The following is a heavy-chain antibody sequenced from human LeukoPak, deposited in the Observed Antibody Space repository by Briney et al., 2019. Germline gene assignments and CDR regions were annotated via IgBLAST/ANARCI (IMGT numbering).Heavy chain of an antibody. Sequence: GGSLRLSCAASGFTFSSYSMNGVRQAPGKGLEWVSYISSSSSTLYYADSVKGRFTISRDNAKNSLYLQMNSLRAEDTAVYYCARADDLMITFGGVIVIPFGLDYWGQGTLVTVSS. J-gene: IGHJ4*02. V-gene: IGHV3-48*04. CDR2: ISSSSSTL. CDR1: GFTFSSYS. D-gene: IGHD3-16*02. CDR3: ARADDLMITFGGVIVIPFGLDY.